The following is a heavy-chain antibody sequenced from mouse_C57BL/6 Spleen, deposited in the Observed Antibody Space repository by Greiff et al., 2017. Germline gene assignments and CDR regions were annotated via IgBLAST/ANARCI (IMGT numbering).Heavy chain of an antibody. J-gene: IGHJ3*01. CDR1: GYSFTGYY. Sequence: EVKLQQSGPELVKPGASVKISCKASGYSFTGYYMNWVKQSPEKSLEWIGEINPSTGGTTYNQKFKAKATLTVDKSSSTAYMQLKSLTSEDSAVYYCARFEGFAYWGQGTLVTVSA. V-gene: IGHV1-42*01. CDR2: INPSTGGT. CDR3: ARFEGFAY.